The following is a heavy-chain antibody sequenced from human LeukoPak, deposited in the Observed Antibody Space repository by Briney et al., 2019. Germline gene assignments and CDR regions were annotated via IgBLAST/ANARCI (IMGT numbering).Heavy chain of an antibody. CDR3: TSTAGRCYDILTGYSYAFDI. J-gene: IGHJ3*02. CDR2: IKSQADGGTT. Sequence: GGSLRLSCVASGFTLNNAWMSWVRQAPGKGLEWVGRIKSQADGGTTDNAAPVKGRFTISRDDSKNTLYLQMNSLKTEDTAVYYCTSTAGRCYDILTGYSYAFDIWGQGTMVTVSS. D-gene: IGHD3-9*01. V-gene: IGHV3-15*01. CDR1: GFTLNNAW.